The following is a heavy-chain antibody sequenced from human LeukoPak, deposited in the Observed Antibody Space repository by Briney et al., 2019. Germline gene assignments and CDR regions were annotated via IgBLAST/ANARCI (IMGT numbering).Heavy chain of an antibody. CDR3: ARLSQWDIVVVPAATADY. V-gene: IGHV4-39*01. J-gene: IGHJ4*02. Sequence: PSETLSLTCTLSHGSISNSSYYRGWIRQPPGKGVEWIGSIYYSGSTYYKPSLKSRVTITVDTSKNQFSLKLSSVTAADTAVYYCARLSQWDIVVVPAATADYWGQGNLVTVSS. CDR2: IYYSGST. CDR1: HGSISNSSYY. D-gene: IGHD2-2*01.